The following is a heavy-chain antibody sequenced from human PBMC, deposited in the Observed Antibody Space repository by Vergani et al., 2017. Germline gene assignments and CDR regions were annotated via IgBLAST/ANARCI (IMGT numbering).Heavy chain of an antibody. V-gene: IGHV3-30*18. Sequence: QVQLAESGGGRVQPGRSLILSCAASGFSFSSHAIHWVRQAPGKGLEWVAVISNDGSKKYYADSVKGRFTISRDNSKNTLDLQMNSLRTQDTAVYYCAKAGSVTSGRLQYNFYMDVWGKGTTVAVSS. D-gene: IGHD3-10*01. CDR3: AKAGSVTSGRLQYNFYMDV. CDR2: ISNDGSKK. CDR1: GFSFSSHA. J-gene: IGHJ6*03.